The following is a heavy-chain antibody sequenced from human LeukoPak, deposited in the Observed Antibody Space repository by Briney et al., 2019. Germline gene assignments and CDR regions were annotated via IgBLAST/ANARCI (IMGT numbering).Heavy chain of an antibody. V-gene: IGHV4-39*01. CDR1: GGSISSSSYY. CDR3: ARGVAKFYSSSWLNAFDI. D-gene: IGHD6-13*01. J-gene: IGHJ3*02. Sequence: SETLSLTCTVSGGSISSSSYYWGWIRQPPGKGLEWIGSIYYSGSTYYNPSLKSRVTISVDTSKNQFSLKLSSVTAADTAVYYCARGVAKFYSSSWLNAFDIWGQGTMVTVSS. CDR2: IYYSGST.